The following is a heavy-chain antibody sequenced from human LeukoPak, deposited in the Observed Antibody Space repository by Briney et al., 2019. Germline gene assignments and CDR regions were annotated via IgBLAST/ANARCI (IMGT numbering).Heavy chain of an antibody. CDR2: ISSSSSYI. Sequence: GGSLRLSCAASGFTFSSYSMNWVRQAPGKGLEWVSSISSSSSYIYYADSVKGRFTISRDNARNSLYLHMNSLRAEDTAVYYCAREVYSSSRPADAFDIWGQGTVVTVSS. V-gene: IGHV3-21*01. J-gene: IGHJ3*02. D-gene: IGHD6-13*01. CDR1: GFTFSSYS. CDR3: AREVYSSSRPADAFDI.